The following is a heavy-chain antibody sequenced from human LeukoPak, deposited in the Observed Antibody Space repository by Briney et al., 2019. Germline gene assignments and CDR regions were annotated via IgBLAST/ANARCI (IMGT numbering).Heavy chain of an antibody. J-gene: IGHJ4*02. CDR3: TGNYYGSGSYADFDY. CDR1: GFTFSGSA. V-gene: IGHV3-73*01. D-gene: IGHD3-10*01. Sequence: GGSLRLSCAASGFTFSGSALHWVRQASGKGREWVGRIRSTANGYAPAYAASVKGRFTISRDDSKNTAYLQMDSLKTEDTAVYYCTGNYYGSGSYADFDYWGQGTLVTVSS. CDR2: IRSTANGYAP.